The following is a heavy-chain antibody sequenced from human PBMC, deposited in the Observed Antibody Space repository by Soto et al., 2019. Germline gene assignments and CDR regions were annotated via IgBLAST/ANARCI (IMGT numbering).Heavy chain of an antibody. CDR2: IFYSGST. J-gene: IGHJ4*02. V-gene: IGHV4-39*01. CDR3: ARRVYSSSPYYFDY. Sequence: SETLSLTCTVSGGSISSSSYYWGWVRQPPGKGLEWIGSIFYSGSTYYNPSLKSRVTISVDTSKNQFSLKLSSVTAADTVVYYCARRVYSSSPYYFDYWGQGTLVTVSS. CDR1: GGSISSSSYY. D-gene: IGHD6-13*01.